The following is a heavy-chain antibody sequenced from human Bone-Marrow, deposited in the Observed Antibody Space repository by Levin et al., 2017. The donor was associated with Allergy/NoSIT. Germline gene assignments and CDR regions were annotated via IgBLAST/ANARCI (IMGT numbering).Heavy chain of an antibody. CDR2: IHYSGTT. CDR1: GGSISSGDYY. D-gene: IGHD3-10*01. Sequence: PSETLSLTCTVSGGSISSGDYYWSWIRQPPGKGLEWIGYIHYSGTTYYNPSLESRVTISVDTSKNQFSLKLNSVTAADTAVYYCASYGFGDPFDIWGQATMVTVSS. V-gene: IGHV4-30-4*01. CDR3: ASYGFGDPFDI. J-gene: IGHJ3*02.